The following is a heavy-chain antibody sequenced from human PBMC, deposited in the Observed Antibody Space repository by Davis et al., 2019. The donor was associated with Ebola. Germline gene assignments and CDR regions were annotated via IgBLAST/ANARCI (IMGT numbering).Heavy chain of an antibody. CDR2: IYYSGST. CDR3: ARNLRGSPRFLGKTIYGMDV. Sequence: SETLSLTCTVSGGSISSYYWSWIRQPPGKGLEWIGYIYYSGSTNYNPSLKSRVTISVDTSKNQFSLKLSSVTAADTAVYYCARNLRGSPRFLGKTIYGMDVWGQGTTVTVSS. D-gene: IGHD3-3*01. J-gene: IGHJ6*02. CDR1: GGSISSYY. V-gene: IGHV4-59*01.